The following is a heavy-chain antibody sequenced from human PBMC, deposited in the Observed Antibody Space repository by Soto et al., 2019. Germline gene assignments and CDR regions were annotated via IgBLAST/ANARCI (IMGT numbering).Heavy chain of an antibody. D-gene: IGHD2-2*01. V-gene: IGHV1-18*01. CDR2: ISAYNGNT. CDR1: GYSFFTYV. CDR3: ARWGPAAPNYYYYGMDV. J-gene: IGHJ6*02. Sequence: ASLKVSCKASGYSFFTYVITWVRQAPGQGLEWMGCISAYNGNTKYTENFQGRVTMTTDTSTSTVYMELKSLRSDDTAVYYCARWGPAAPNYYYYGMDVWGQGTTVTVSS.